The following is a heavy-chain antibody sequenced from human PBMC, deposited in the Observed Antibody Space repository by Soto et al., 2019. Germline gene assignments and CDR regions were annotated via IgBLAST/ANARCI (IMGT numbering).Heavy chain of an antibody. Sequence: GGSLRLSCAASGFTFSSYWMSWVRQAPGKGLEWVANIKQDGSEKYYVDSVKGRFTISRDNAKNSLYLQMNSLRAEDSAVYYCARAPRGQLGIGLDYWGQGTLVTVSS. CDR1: GFTFSSYW. J-gene: IGHJ4*02. CDR3: ARAPRGQLGIGLDY. V-gene: IGHV3-7*03. D-gene: IGHD6-13*01. CDR2: IKQDGSEK.